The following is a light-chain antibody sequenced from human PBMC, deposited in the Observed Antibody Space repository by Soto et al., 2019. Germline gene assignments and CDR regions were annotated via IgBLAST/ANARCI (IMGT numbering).Light chain of an antibody. Sequence: DIQLTQSPSFLSASVGDRVTITCRASQGISSYLAWYQQKPGKAPKLLIYAASTLQSGVPSRFSGSGSGTEFTLTISSLQPEDFATYYCQQHSNYPITFGGGTKVDIK. V-gene: IGKV1-9*01. CDR1: QGISSY. CDR2: AAS. J-gene: IGKJ4*01. CDR3: QQHSNYPIT.